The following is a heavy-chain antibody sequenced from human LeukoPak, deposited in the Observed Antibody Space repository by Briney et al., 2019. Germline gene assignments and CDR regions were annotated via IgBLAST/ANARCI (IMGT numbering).Heavy chain of an antibody. CDR3: AAVLTGSWYVPFDY. CDR1: GFSFGGHY. Sequence: GGSLRLSCAASGFSFGGHYMSWVRQAPGKGLEWVSAISGSGGSTYYADSVKGRFTISRDNSKNTLYLQMNSLRAEDTAVYYCAAVLTGSWYVPFDYWGQGTLVTVSS. J-gene: IGHJ4*02. CDR2: ISGSGGST. V-gene: IGHV3-23*01. D-gene: IGHD6-13*01.